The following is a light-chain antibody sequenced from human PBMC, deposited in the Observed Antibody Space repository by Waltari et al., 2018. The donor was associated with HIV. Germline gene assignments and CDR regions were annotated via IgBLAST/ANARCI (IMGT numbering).Light chain of an antibody. CDR1: SGDVGGYNF. CDR2: NVS. V-gene: IGLV2-14*03. J-gene: IGLJ2*01. Sequence: SALTQPASVSGSPGQSITISCSGTSGDVGGYNFVSWYQKHPGKAPKLIIYNVSNRPSGVSIRFSGSRSANAAALTISGLQVEDEADYFCSSYTSSGPRYVLFGGGTRLTVL. CDR3: SSYTSSGPRYVL.